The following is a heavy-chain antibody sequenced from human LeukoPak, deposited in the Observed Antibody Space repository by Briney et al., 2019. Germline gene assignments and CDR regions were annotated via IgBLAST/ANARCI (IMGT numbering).Heavy chain of an antibody. CDR3: AKDGHIVVVTAPNYFDY. CDR1: GFTFSNYA. D-gene: IGHD2-21*02. CDR2: ICGSGGST. V-gene: IGHV3-23*01. J-gene: IGHJ4*02. Sequence: GGSLRLSCAASGFTFSNYAMSWVRQAPGKGLEWVSAICGSGGSTYYVDSVKGRLTISRDNSKHKLYLQMNSLRAEDTAVYYCAKDGHIVVVTAPNYFDYWGQGALVTDCS.